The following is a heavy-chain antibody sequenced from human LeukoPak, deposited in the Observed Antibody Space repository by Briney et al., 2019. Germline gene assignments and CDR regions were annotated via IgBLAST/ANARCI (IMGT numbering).Heavy chain of an antibody. CDR1: GFTVSNSY. V-gene: IGHV3-66*02. Sequence: GGSLRLSCAASGFTVSNSYMTWVRQAPGQGLEWVSVIYSGGTAYYADSVKGRFTISRDISKNTLYLQMNSLRADDTAVYYCARENDYGDYGVYWAQGTLVTVPS. D-gene: IGHD4-17*01. CDR3: ARENDYGDYGVY. CDR2: IYSGGTA. J-gene: IGHJ4*02.